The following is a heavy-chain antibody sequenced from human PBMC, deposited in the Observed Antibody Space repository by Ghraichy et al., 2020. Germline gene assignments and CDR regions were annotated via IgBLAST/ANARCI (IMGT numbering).Heavy chain of an antibody. D-gene: IGHD2-15*01. CDR1: GFTFSSYW. J-gene: IGHJ3*02. V-gene: IGHV3-74*03. Sequence: GGSLRLSCAASGFTFSSYWMHWVRQAPGKGLVWVSDIDTDGSTTKYADSVKGRFTISRDNAKNTLYLQMNSLRAEDTAVYYCATIGLGYCSGGYCYSGPFDIWGQGTRVTVSS. CDR2: IDTDGSTT. CDR3: ATIGLGYCSGGYCYSGPFDI.